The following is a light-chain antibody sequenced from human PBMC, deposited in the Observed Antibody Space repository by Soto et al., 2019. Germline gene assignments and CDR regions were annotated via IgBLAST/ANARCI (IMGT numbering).Light chain of an antibody. CDR2: DIS. V-gene: IGKV1-5*01. CDR1: QSISEW. CDR3: QQYNSYA. Sequence: DIQMTHSPSTLSASVGDRVTITCRASQSISEWLAWYQQKPGKAPKLLIYDISNLEIGVPSRFSGSGSGTESTLTISGLQPYDFATYYCQQYNSYAFGQGTKVDIK. J-gene: IGKJ1*01.